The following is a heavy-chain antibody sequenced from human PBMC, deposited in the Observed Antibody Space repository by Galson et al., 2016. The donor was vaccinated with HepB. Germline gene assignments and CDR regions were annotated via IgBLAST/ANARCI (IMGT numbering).Heavy chain of an antibody. Sequence: SETLSLTCNVSGASISSSTDYWGWIRQPPGKGLEWIGSIYYSGSSYYNPSLRSRLTISVDASKNQFSLKLTSVTAADTAIFYCARHIHWRYFDWSTPYWFDSWGPGILVTVSS. CDR3: ARHIHWRYFDWSTPYWFDS. V-gene: IGHV4-39*01. CDR1: GASISSSTDY. D-gene: IGHD3-9*01. J-gene: IGHJ5*01. CDR2: IYYSGSS.